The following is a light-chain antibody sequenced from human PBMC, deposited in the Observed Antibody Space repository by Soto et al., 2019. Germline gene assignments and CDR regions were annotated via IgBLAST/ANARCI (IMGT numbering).Light chain of an antibody. Sequence: IQLTQSPSSLSASVGDRVTITCRASQGISSYLAWYQQKPGKAPKLLIYAASTLQSGVPSRFSGSGSGTEFTLTISSLQPDDFATYYCQQYNSYWGFTFGPGTKVDIK. CDR2: AAS. V-gene: IGKV1-9*01. J-gene: IGKJ3*01. CDR3: QQYNSYWGFT. CDR1: QGISSY.